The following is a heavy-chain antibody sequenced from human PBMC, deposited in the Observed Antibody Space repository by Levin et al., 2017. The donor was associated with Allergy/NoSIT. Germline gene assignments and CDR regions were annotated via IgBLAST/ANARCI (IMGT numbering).Heavy chain of an antibody. CDR3: ARGGDFGEFLDY. Sequence: PTGGSLRLSCAASGFTFSSYAMHWVRQAPGKGLEWVAVISYDGSNKYYADSVKGRFTISRDNSKNTLYLQMNSLRAEDTAVYYCARGGDFGEFLDYWGQGTLVTVSS. D-gene: IGHD3-10*01. CDR2: ISYDGSNK. V-gene: IGHV3-30-3*01. CDR1: GFTFSSYA. J-gene: IGHJ4*02.